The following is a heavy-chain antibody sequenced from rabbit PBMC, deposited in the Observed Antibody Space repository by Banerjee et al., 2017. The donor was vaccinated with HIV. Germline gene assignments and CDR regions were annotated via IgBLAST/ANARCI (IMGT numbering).Heavy chain of an antibody. Sequence: EQLEESGGDLVKPEGSLTLTCKASGSDISSNAMCWVRQAPGKGLELIACIYTGSSGSTWYASWAKGRFTISKTSSTTVTLQMTSLTAADTATYFCAREYTSGWGHFNLWGPGTLVTVS. D-gene: IGHD4-1*01. CDR2: IYTGSSGST. CDR3: AREYTSGWGHFNL. CDR1: GSDISSNA. J-gene: IGHJ4*01. V-gene: IGHV1S45*01.